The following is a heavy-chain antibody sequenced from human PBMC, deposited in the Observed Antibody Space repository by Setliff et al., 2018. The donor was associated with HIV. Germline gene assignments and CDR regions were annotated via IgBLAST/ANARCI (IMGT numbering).Heavy chain of an antibody. CDR2: FDPEDGET. CDR3: ATRPRDDFWSGFDY. CDR1: GYTLTKLS. V-gene: IGHV1-24*01. J-gene: IGHJ4*02. D-gene: IGHD3-3*01. Sequence: ASVKVSCKVSGYTLTKLSIHWVRQGPGKGLEWMGGFDPEDGETIYAQEFQGRVTMTEDTSIDTAYMRMSSLRSEDTAVYYCATRPRDDFWSGFDYWGQGTLVTVSS.